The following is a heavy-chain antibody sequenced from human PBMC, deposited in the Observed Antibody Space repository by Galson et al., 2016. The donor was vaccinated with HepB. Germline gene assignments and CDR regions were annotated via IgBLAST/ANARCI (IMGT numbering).Heavy chain of an antibody. J-gene: IGHJ4*02. D-gene: IGHD2-15*01. V-gene: IGHV3-69-1*01. Sequence: SLRLSCAASGFSLSDTRFGFSNYNMNWFRQAPGRGLEWVSHVTRDRTTYYADSVKGRFTISRDNAKSSLYLQMNNLRADDTAVYYCARGCRGGSCIDSWGQGTLVTVSS. CDR3: ARGCRGGSCIDS. CDR2: VTRDRTT. CDR1: GFSLSDTRFGFSNYN.